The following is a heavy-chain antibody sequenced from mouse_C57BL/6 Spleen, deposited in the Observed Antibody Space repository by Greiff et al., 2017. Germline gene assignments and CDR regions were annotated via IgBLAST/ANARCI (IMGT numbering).Heavy chain of an antibody. CDR2: IDPEDGGT. CDR3: TPLTFTTTMDY. Sequence: EVQLQQSGAELVRPGASVKLSCTASGFNITDYYMHWVKQRPEQGLEWIGRIDPEDGGTEYAPKFQGKATMTADKSSNTAYLQLSSLTSEDTAVYFCTPLTFTTTMDYWGQGTSVTVSS. D-gene: IGHD2-12*01. CDR1: GFNITDYY. J-gene: IGHJ4*01. V-gene: IGHV14-1*01.